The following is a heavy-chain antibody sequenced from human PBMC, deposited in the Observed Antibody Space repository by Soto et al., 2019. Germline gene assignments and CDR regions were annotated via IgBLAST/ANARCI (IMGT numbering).Heavy chain of an antibody. V-gene: IGHV1-69*01. CDR2: IIPIFGTA. D-gene: IGHD2-21*02. Sequence: QVQLVQSGAEVKKPGSSVKVSCKASGGTFSSYAISWVRQAPGQGLEWMGGIIPIFGTANYAQKFQGRVTITADESTSTAYMELSSLRSEDTAVYDCERVRDGGNSSPYYYYGMDVGGQGTTVTVSS. CDR3: ERVRDGGNSSPYYYYGMDV. J-gene: IGHJ6*02. CDR1: GGTFSSYA.